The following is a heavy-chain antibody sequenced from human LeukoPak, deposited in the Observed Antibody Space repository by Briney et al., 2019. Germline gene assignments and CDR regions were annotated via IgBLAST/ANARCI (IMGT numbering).Heavy chain of an antibody. CDR3: VKGRMVRGVHDAFDI. J-gene: IGHJ3*02. CDR2: ISSNGGST. Sequence: GGSLRLSCSASGFAFSSYAMHWVRQAPGKGLEYVSAISSNGGSTYYADSVKGRFTISRDNSKNTLYLQMSSLRAEDTAVYYCVKGRMVRGVHDAFDIWGQGTMVTVSS. CDR1: GFAFSSYA. D-gene: IGHD3-10*01. V-gene: IGHV3-64D*06.